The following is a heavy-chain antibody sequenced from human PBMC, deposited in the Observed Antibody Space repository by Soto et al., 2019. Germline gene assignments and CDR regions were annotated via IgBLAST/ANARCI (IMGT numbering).Heavy chain of an antibody. CDR1: GFTFSSYG. D-gene: IGHD2-21*01. Sequence: GGSLRLSCAASGFTFSSYGMHWVRQAPGKGLEWVAVISYDGSNKYYADSVKGRFTISRDNSKNTLYLQMNSLRAEDTAVYYCAKDLGVIAISSFVPQFDPWGQGTLVTVSS. CDR3: AKDLGVIAISSFVPQFDP. CDR2: ISYDGSNK. J-gene: IGHJ5*02. V-gene: IGHV3-30*18.